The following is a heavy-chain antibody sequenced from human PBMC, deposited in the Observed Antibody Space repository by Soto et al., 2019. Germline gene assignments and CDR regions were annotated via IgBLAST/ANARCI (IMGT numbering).Heavy chain of an antibody. CDR1: GFTFSSYA. D-gene: IGHD6-19*01. CDR3: AKKGGVQVKGWYRAGFADY. CDR2: ISGSGGST. V-gene: IGHV3-23*01. Sequence: EVQLLESGGGLVQPGGSLRLSCAASGFTFSSYAMSWVRQAPGKGLEWVSAISGSGGSTYYADSVKGRFTISRDNSKNTLYLQMNSLRAEETAVYYCAKKGGVQVKGWYRAGFADYWGQGTLVTVSS. J-gene: IGHJ4*02.